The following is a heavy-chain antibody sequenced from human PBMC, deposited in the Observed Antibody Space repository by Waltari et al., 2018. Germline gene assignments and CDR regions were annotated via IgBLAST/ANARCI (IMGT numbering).Heavy chain of an antibody. CDR2: ISSSSNYI. V-gene: IGHV3-21*01. CDR3: ARYDYGEPFDY. J-gene: IGHJ4*02. Sequence: EVQLVESGGGLVKPGGSLRLSCAASGFTFSSYSMNWVRQAPGKGLEWVSSISSSSNYIYYADSVKGRFTISRDNAKNSLYLQMNSLRAEDTAVYYCARYDYGEPFDYWGQGTLVTVSS. D-gene: IGHD4-17*01. CDR1: GFTFSSYS.